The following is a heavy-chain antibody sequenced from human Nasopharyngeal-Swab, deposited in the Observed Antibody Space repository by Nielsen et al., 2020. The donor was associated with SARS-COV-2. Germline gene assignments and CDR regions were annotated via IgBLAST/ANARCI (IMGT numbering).Heavy chain of an antibody. CDR3: ARGVLGYCSSTSCYAGPSYYYYMDV. D-gene: IGHD2-2*01. V-gene: IGHV4-39*07. J-gene: IGHJ6*03. Sequence: RQAPGKGLEWIGSIYYSGSTYYNPSLKSRVTISVDTSKNQFSLKLSSVTAADTAVYYCARGVLGYCSSTSCYAGPSYYYYMDVWGKGTTVTVSS. CDR2: IYYSGST.